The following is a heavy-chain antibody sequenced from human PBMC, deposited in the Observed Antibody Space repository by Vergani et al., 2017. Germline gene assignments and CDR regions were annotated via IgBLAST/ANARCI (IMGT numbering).Heavy chain of an antibody. CDR2: IIPIFGTA. CDR3: ARRGDGYNFGTDPGEYFQH. J-gene: IGHJ1*01. D-gene: IGHD5-24*01. Sequence: QVQLVQSGAEVKKPGSSVKVSCNASGGTFSSYAISWVRQAPGQGLEWMGRIIPIFGTANYAQKFQGRVTITADESTSTAYLELSSLRSEDTAVYYCARRGDGYNFGTDPGEYFQHWGQGTLVTVSS. V-gene: IGHV1-69*13. CDR1: GGTFSSYA.